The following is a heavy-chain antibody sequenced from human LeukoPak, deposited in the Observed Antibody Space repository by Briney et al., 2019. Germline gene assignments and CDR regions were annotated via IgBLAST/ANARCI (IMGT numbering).Heavy chain of an antibody. CDR1: GGSISSTNW. Sequence: KPSETLSLTCAVSGGSISSTNWWSWVRQPPGKGLEWIGSISSYSGSTYYNPSLKSRVTISVDTSKNQFSLKLSSVTAADTAVYYCARDPDFWSGYYNFDYWGQGTLVTVSS. D-gene: IGHD3-3*01. CDR3: ARDPDFWSGYYNFDY. V-gene: IGHV4-4*02. CDR2: ISSYSGST. J-gene: IGHJ4*02.